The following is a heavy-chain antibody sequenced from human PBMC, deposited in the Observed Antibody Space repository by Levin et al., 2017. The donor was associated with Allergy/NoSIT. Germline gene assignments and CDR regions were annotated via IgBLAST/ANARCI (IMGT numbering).Heavy chain of an antibody. Sequence: PGGSLRLSCSASGFTFSSYAMHWVRQAPGKGLEYVSAISTNGRSTYYADSVKGRFTISRDNSKNTLYLQMSSLRAEDTAVYYCVKEGQVGGGYWYFDVWGRGTLVTVSS. CDR2: ISTNGRST. V-gene: IGHV3-64D*06. J-gene: IGHJ2*01. CDR3: VKEGQVGGGYWYFDV. D-gene: IGHD3-16*01. CDR1: GFTFSSYA.